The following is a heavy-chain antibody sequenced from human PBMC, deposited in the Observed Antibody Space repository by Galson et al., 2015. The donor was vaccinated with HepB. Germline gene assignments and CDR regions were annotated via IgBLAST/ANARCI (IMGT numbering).Heavy chain of an antibody. Sequence: SVKVSCKASGYTFTDYYIHWVRQAPGQGLEWMGWVNPNSGVTNSSHKFQGRVTMTRDTSTSTAYMELRSLRSDDTAVYYCARDLRYLRPGYYGSGSYGYWGQGTLVTVSS. CDR1: GYTFTDYY. J-gene: IGHJ4*02. V-gene: IGHV1-2*02. CDR2: VNPNSGVT. CDR3: ARDLRYLRPGYYGSGSYGY. D-gene: IGHD3-10*01.